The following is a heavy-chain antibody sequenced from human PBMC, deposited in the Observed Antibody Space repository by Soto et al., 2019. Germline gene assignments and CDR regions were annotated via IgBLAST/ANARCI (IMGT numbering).Heavy chain of an antibody. CDR3: ARGRGYCSGGSCYLILGYYYYYMDV. CDR2: IYYSGTT. CDR1: GGSISSGGYS. V-gene: IGHV4-61*08. J-gene: IGHJ6*03. Sequence: SETLSLTCAVSGGSISSGGYSWSWIRQPPGKGLEWIGYIYYSGTTNYNPSLKSRVTISVDTSKNQFSLKLSSVTAADTAIYYCARGRGYCSGGSCYLILGYYYYYMDVWGKGTTVTVS. D-gene: IGHD2-15*01.